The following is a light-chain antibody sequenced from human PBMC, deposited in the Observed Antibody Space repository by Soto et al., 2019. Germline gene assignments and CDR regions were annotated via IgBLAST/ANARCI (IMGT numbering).Light chain of an antibody. CDR2: GNS. CDR1: SSNIGAGYD. J-gene: IGLJ1*01. CDR3: QSYDSSLSGRYD. Sequence: QSVLTQPPSVSGAPGQRVTISCTGSSSNIGAGYDVHWYQQLPGTAPKLLIYGNSNRPSGVPDRFSGSKSGTSASLAITGLQAEDEADYYCQSYDSSLSGRYDFGTGTKLTVL. V-gene: IGLV1-40*01.